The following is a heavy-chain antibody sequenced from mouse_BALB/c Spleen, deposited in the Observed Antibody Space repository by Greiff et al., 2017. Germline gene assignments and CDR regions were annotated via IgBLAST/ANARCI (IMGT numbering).Heavy chain of an antibody. V-gene: IGHV5-6-5*01. CDR3: ARGGPSIYYGSSYVLWFAY. CDR1: GFTFSSYA. Sequence: EVKVVESGGGLVKPGGSLKLSCAASGFTFSSYAMSWVRQTPEKRLEWVASISSGGSTYYPDSVKGRFTISRDNARNILYLQMSSLRSEDTAMYYCARGGPSIYYGSSYVLWFAYWGQGTLVTVSA. J-gene: IGHJ3*01. CDR2: ISSGGST. D-gene: IGHD1-1*01.